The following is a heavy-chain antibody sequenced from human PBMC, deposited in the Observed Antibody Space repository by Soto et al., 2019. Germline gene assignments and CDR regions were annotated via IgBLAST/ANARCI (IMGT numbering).Heavy chain of an antibody. V-gene: IGHV4-59*01. CDR3: PRLTVYLHNYDLLRVPTPASRFTGHYGPVV. J-gene: IGHJ6*02. D-gene: IGHD3-3*01. CDR2: ISYSGST. Sequence: KTSETLSLTCTVSGASINSFYWSWIRQPPGKGLEWIGYISYSGSTNYNPSLMSRVAISLATSTNQFSLNLSSVTAADTAVYYCPRLTVYLHNYDLLRVPTPASRFTGHYGPVVCDLETTAT. CDR1: GASINSFY.